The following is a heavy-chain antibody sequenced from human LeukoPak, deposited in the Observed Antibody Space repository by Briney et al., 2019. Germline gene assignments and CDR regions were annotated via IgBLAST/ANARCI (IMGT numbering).Heavy chain of an antibody. D-gene: IGHD3-22*01. CDR1: GASFTSHY. J-gene: IGHJ3*01. CDR3: ARGRGSPYYVEAFDV. Sequence: SETLSLTCSVSGASFTSHYWGWIRQPPGKGPEWIGHLYYSGSTTYNPSLESRVTTSVDTSRKQISLKLNSVAAADTAVYYCARGRGSPYYVEAFDVWGQGTVVTVSS. CDR2: LYYSGST. V-gene: IGHV4-59*11.